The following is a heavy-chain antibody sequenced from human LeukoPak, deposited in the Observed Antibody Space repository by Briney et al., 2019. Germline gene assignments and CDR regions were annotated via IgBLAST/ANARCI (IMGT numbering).Heavy chain of an antibody. D-gene: IGHD5-18*01. CDR3: ARQVDTSMALPDY. CDR1: GYTFTSYG. V-gene: IGHV1-18*01. Sequence: ASVKVSCKTSGYTFTSYGVSWVRHAPGQRLDLMGLISTYNYNTNYAQKFRGKVTLTKDTSTSTVYMELRSLRFDDTAIYYCARQVDTSMALPDYWGQGTLVTVSS. CDR2: ISTYNYNT. J-gene: IGHJ4*02.